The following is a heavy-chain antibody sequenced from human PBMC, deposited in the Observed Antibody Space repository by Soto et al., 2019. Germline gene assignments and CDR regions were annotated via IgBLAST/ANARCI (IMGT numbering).Heavy chain of an antibody. J-gene: IGHJ5*02. CDR2: IYYSGST. D-gene: IGHD6-6*01. CDR3: ARAARTDWFDP. CDR1: GGSISSGGYY. V-gene: IGHV4-31*03. Sequence: SETLSLTCTVSGGSISSGGYYWSWIRQHPGKGLEWIGYIYYSGSTYYNPSLKSRVTISVDTSKNQFSLKLSSVTAADTAVYYCARAARTDWFDPWAREPWSPSPQ.